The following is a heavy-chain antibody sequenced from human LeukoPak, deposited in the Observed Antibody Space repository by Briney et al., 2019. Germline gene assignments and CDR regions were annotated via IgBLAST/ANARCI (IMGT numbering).Heavy chain of an antibody. CDR1: GGSISRYY. J-gene: IGHJ5*02. CDR3: AIHIVVVPAAKKKNWFDP. CDR2: IYYSGST. D-gene: IGHD2-2*01. V-gene: IGHV4-59*08. Sequence: SETLSLTCTVSGGSISRYYWSWIRQPPGKGLEWIGYIYYSGSTDYNPSLKSRVNISIDTFKNQFSLQLTSVTAADTAVYYCAIHIVVVPAAKKKNWFDPWGQGTLVTVSS.